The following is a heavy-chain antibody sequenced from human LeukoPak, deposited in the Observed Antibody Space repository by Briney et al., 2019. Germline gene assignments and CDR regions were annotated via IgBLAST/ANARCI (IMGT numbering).Heavy chain of an antibody. D-gene: IGHD2-15*01. Sequence: GRSLRLSCAASGFTFSSYVMHWVRQAPGKGLEWVAVISYDGSNKYYADSVKGRSTISRDNSKNTLFLQMNSLRTEDTAVYFCARANWAGIEAPATDYWGQGTLVTVSS. J-gene: IGHJ4*02. CDR1: GFTFSSYV. CDR3: ARANWAGIEAPATDY. V-gene: IGHV3-30-3*01. CDR2: ISYDGSNK.